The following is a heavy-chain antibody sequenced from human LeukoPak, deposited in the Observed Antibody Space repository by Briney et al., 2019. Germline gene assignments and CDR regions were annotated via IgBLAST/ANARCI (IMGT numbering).Heavy chain of an antibody. CDR2: IYYSGST. CDR3: ARGARPGRAYYYGMDV. CDR1: GGSISSGGYY. Sequence: PSQTLSLTCTVSGGSISSGGYYWSWIRQHPGKGLEWIGYIYYSGSTYYNPSLKSRVTISVDTSKNQFSLKLSSVTAADTAVYYCARGARPGRAYYYGMDVWGRGTTVTVSS. V-gene: IGHV4-31*03. J-gene: IGHJ6*02. D-gene: IGHD6-6*01.